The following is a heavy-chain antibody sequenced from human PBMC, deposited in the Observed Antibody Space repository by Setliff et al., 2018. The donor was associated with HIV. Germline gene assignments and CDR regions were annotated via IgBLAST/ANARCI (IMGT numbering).Heavy chain of an antibody. J-gene: IGHJ3*02. V-gene: IGHV4-59*11. CDR2: IYHSGST. CDR1: GGSISGHY. Sequence: SETLSLTCILSGGSISGHYWSWIRQPPGKELEWIGYIYHSGSTNYNPSLKSRVTISADTSKNQFSLRLNSVTAADTAVYYCARGKGRWLQFKGVFAFDIWGQGTMVTVSS. D-gene: IGHD5-12*01. CDR3: ARGKGRWLQFKGVFAFDI.